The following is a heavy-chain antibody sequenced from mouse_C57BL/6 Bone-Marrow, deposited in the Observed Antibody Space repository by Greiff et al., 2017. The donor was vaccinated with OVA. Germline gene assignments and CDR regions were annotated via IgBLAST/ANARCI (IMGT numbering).Heavy chain of an antibody. CDR1: GFNIKNTY. CDR3: ARSGGFAY. Sequence: EVQLQQSVAELVRPGASVKLSCTASGFNIKNTYMHWVKQRPEKGLEWIGRIDPANGTTKYAPKFQGKATLTADTSSNTAIRQLSRQTAEDTAIYYGARSGGFAYWGQGTLVTVSA. CDR2: IDPANGTT. V-gene: IGHV14-3*01. D-gene: IGHD3-1*01. J-gene: IGHJ3*01.